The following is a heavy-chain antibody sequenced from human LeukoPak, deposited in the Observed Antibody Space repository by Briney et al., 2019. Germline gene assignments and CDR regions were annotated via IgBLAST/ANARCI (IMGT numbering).Heavy chain of an antibody. J-gene: IGHJ4*02. CDR1: GFSFSSYA. CDR3: AKWPEGAMDYFDY. CDR2: ISGSGGTT. V-gene: IGHV3-23*01. Sequence: GGSLRLSCAASGFSFSSYAMSWVRQAPGKGLDWVSAISGSGGTTYYADSVKGRFTISRDNSKNTLYLEMSSLRVEDTAIYYCAKWPEGAMDYFDYWGQGTLVTVSS. D-gene: IGHD3-16*01.